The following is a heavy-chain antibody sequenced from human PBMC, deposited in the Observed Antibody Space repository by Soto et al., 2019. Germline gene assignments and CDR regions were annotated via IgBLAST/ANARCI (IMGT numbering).Heavy chain of an antibody. V-gene: IGHV4-39*07. CDR1: GGSISSSSYY. D-gene: IGHD3-10*01. J-gene: IGHJ6*02. Sequence: PSETLSLTCTVSGGSISSSSYYWGWIRQPPGKGLEWIGSIYYSGSTNYNPSLKSRVTISVDTSKNQFSLKLSSVTAADTAVYYCARDRGMVREFNYYYYGMDVWGQGTTVTVSS. CDR2: IYYSGST. CDR3: ARDRGMVREFNYYYYGMDV.